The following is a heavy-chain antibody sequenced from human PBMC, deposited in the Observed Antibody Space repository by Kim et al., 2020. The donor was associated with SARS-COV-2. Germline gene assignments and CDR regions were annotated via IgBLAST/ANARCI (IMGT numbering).Heavy chain of an antibody. CDR3: AKGVTNIVATTYFDY. V-gene: IGHV3-23*01. Sequence: GGSLRLSCAASGFTFSSYAMSWVRQAPGKGLEWVSAISGSGGSTYYADSVKGRFTISRDNSKNTLYLQMNSLRAEDTAVYYCAKGVTNIVATTYFDYWGQGTLVTVST. J-gene: IGHJ4*02. CDR2: ISGSGGST. CDR1: GFTFSSYA. D-gene: IGHD5-12*01.